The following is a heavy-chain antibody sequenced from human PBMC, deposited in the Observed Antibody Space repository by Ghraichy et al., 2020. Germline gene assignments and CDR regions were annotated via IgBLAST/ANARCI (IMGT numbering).Heavy chain of an antibody. J-gene: IGHJ4*02. CDR3: ARQNYYVWGSYRSVGANFDY. V-gene: IGHV4-39*01. CDR1: GGSISSSSYY. D-gene: IGHD3-16*02. Sequence: SETLSLTCTVSGGSISSSSYYWGWIRQPPGKGLEWIGSIYYSGSTYYNPSLKSRVTISVDTSKNQFSLKLSSVTAADTAVYYCARQNYYVWGSYRSVGANFDYWGQGTLVTVSS. CDR2: IYYSGST.